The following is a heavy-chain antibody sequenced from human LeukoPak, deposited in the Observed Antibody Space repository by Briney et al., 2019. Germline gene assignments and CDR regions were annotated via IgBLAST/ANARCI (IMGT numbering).Heavy chain of an antibody. Sequence: ASVKVSCKASGGTFSSYAISWVRQAPGQGLEWMGWISAYNGNTNYAQKLQGRVTMTTDTSTSTAYMELRSLRSDDTAVYHCARDGPQYCSGGSCYSGYWGQGTLVTVSS. D-gene: IGHD2-15*01. CDR1: GGTFSSYA. J-gene: IGHJ4*02. V-gene: IGHV1-18*01. CDR3: ARDGPQYCSGGSCYSGY. CDR2: ISAYNGNT.